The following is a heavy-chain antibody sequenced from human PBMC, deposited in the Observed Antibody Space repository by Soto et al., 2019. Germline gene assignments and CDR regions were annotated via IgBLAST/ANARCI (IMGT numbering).Heavy chain of an antibody. CDR3: TRDHASRIEVADY. CDR2: IRSKAYGGTT. V-gene: IGHV3-49*03. Sequence: GGSLRLSCRASGFTFGDYVMSWFRQAPGKGLEWVGFIRSKAYGGTTEYAASVKGRFTISRDDSKSIAYLQMNSLKTEDTAVYYGTRDHASRIEVADYWGQGTLVTVSS. D-gene: IGHD5-12*01. J-gene: IGHJ4*02. CDR1: GFTFGDYV.